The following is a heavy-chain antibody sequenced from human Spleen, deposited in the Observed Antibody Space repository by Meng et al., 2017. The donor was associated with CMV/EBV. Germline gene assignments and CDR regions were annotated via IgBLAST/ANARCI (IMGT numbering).Heavy chain of an antibody. D-gene: IGHD3-16*02. CDR3: AKGRSYDSVWGSLRYPVDFDY. Sequence: FSDYCWSWIRQPPGKGLEWIGEINHNGGTNYNPSLKSRVTISVDTSNNHFSLKLNSVTAADTAVYYCAKGRSYDSVWGSLRYPVDFDYWGQGALVTVSS. V-gene: IGHV4-34*01. CDR1: FSDYC. CDR2: INHNGGT. J-gene: IGHJ4*02.